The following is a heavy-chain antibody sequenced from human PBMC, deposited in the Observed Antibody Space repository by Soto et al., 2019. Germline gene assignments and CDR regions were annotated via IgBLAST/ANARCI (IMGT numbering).Heavy chain of an antibody. V-gene: IGHV3-23*01. CDR2: ITSGGGT. CDR1: GFTLSNYA. CDR3: AKGYGSGSYPDFDY. J-gene: IGHJ4*02. D-gene: IGHD3-10*01. Sequence: EVELLESGGGLAQPGGSLRPSCAASGFTLSNYAMSWVRQAPGKGLEWVTGITSGGGTYYTESVRGRFTISRDTSKNTVFVQMNSLRAEDTAIYYCAKGYGSGSYPDFDYWGQGTLVTVSS.